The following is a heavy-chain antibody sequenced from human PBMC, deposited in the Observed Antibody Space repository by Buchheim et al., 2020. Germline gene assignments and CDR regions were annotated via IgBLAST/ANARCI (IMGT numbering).Heavy chain of an antibody. CDR2: ISYDGSNK. CDR3: ARSKLLGAVAGMDYYYGMDV. CDR1: GFTFSSYA. Sequence: QVQLVESGGGVVQPGRSLRLSCAASGFTFSSYAMHWVRQAPGKGLEWVAVISYDGSNKYYADSVKGRFTISRDNSKNTLYLQMNRLRAEDTAVYYCARSKLLGAVAGMDYYYGMDVWGQGTT. J-gene: IGHJ6*02. D-gene: IGHD6-19*01. V-gene: IGHV3-30*04.